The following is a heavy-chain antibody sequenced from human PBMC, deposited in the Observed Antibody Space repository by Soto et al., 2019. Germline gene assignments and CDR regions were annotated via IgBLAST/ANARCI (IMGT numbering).Heavy chain of an antibody. V-gene: IGHV3-73*02. CDR3: TSPHSCSGGSCEYYYYGMDV. Sequence: EVQLVESGGGLVQPGGSLKLSCAASGFTLSGSAMHWVRQASGKGLEWVGRIRSKANSYATAYAASVKGRFTISRDDSKNTAYLQMNSLKTEDTAVYYCTSPHSCSGGSCEYYYYGMDVWGQGTTVTVSS. CDR1: GFTLSGSA. CDR2: IRSKANSYAT. D-gene: IGHD2-15*01. J-gene: IGHJ6*02.